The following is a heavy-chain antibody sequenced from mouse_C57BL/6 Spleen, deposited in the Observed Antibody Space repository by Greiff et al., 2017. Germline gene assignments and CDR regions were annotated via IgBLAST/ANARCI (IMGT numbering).Heavy chain of an antibody. CDR2: IYPSDSET. CDR3: ARGGVYDYDEGFDY. D-gene: IGHD2-4*01. V-gene: IGHV1-61*01. Sequence: QVQLQQPGAELVRPGSSVKLSCKASGYTFTSYWMDWVKQRPGQGLEWIGNIYPSDSETHYNQKFKDKATLTVDKSSSTAYMQLSSLTSEDSAVYYCARGGVYDYDEGFDYWGQGTTLTVSS. J-gene: IGHJ2*01. CDR1: GYTFTSYW.